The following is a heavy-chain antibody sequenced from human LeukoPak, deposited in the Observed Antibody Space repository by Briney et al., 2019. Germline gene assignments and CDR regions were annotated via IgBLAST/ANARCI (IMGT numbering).Heavy chain of an antibody. Sequence: PSETLSLTCTVSGGSISSSSYYWGWIRQPPGKGLEWIGSIYYSGSTYYNPSLKSRVTISVDTSKNQFSLKLSSVTAADTAVSYCARHHYYDTSAYDPFDYWGQGTLVTVSS. J-gene: IGHJ4*02. CDR1: GGSISSSSYY. CDR3: ARHHYYDTSAYDPFDY. D-gene: IGHD3-22*01. CDR2: IYYSGST. V-gene: IGHV4-39*07.